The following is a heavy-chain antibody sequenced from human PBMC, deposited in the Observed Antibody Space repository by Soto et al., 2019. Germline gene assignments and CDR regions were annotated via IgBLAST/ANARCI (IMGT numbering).Heavy chain of an antibody. Sequence: SETLSLTCTVSGGSISSYYWSWIRQPPGKGLEWIGYIYYSGSTNYNPSLKSRVTISVDTSKNQFSLKLSSVTAADTAVYYCARYSGSWYYFDYWGQGTLVTVSS. J-gene: IGHJ4*02. CDR2: IYYSGST. D-gene: IGHD6-13*01. CDR1: GGSISSYY. V-gene: IGHV4-59*12. CDR3: ARYSGSWYYFDY.